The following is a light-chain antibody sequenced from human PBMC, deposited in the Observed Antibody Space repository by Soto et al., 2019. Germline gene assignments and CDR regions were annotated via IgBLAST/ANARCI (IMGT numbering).Light chain of an antibody. J-gene: IGKJ4*01. Sequence: DIVMTQTPLSLPVTPGEPASISCRSSETLLYSTGYIYLDWYLKKPGQPPQLLIFLGSNRASGGPDRVSGSGSGTDFTLRISRVETEDGGVYYCMQTLRIPRTCGGGTKVELK. CDR1: ETLLYSTGYIY. V-gene: IGKV2-28*01. CDR3: MQTLRIPRT. CDR2: LGS.